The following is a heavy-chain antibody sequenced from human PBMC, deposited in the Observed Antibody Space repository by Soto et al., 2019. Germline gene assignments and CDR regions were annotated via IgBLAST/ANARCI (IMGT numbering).Heavy chain of an antibody. Sequence: QAQLVQSGAEVKKPGSSVKVSCKASGGTFSSYAISWVRQAPGQGLEWMGGIIPIFGTANYAQKFQGRVTITDDESTSTAYMELSSLRSEDTAVYYCARDLDYYDSSGYYHYNWFDPWGQGTLVTVSS. CDR2: IIPIFGTA. D-gene: IGHD3-22*01. CDR1: GGTFSSYA. V-gene: IGHV1-69*01. J-gene: IGHJ5*02. CDR3: ARDLDYYDSSGYYHYNWFDP.